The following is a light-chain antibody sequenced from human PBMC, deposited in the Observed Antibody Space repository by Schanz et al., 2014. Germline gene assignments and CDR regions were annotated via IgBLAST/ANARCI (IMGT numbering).Light chain of an antibody. CDR1: ETVNGRF. J-gene: IGKJ5*01. CDR2: GAS. Sequence: EIVLTQSPGTLSLSPGETATLSCRASETVNGRFLAWYQQKPGQAPRLLIYGASTRATDIPARFSGSGSGTEFTLTISSLQSEDFAVYYCQQYNNWPPITFGQGTRLEIK. V-gene: IGKV3-15*01. CDR3: QQYNNWPPIT.